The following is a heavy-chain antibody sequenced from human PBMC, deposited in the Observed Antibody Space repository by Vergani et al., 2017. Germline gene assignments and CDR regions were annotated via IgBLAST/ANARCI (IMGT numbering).Heavy chain of an antibody. J-gene: IGHJ4*02. CDR2: MNPNSGNT. CDR1: GYTFTSYD. D-gene: IGHD3-3*01. V-gene: IGHV1-8*01. Sequence: QVQLVQSGAEVKTPGASVKVSCKASGYTFTSYDINWVRQATGQGLEWMGWMNPNSGNTGYAQKFQGRVTMTRNTSISTAYMELSSLRSEDTAVYYCARGHRAAKFYEFWSGYPYWGQGTLVTVSS. CDR3: ARGHRAAKFYEFWSGYPY.